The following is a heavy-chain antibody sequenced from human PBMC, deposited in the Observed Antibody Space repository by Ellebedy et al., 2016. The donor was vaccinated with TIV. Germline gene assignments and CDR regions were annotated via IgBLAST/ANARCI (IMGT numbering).Heavy chain of an antibody. Sequence: SETLSLXXTVSGGSISSGGYYWSWIRQPPGKGLEWIGEINHSGSTNYNPSLKSRVTISVDTSKNQFSLKLSSVTAADTAVYYCARNVGWRNWFDPWGQGTLVTVSS. CDR2: INHSGST. V-gene: IGHV4-61*08. CDR1: GGSISSGGYY. CDR3: ARNVGWRNWFDP. D-gene: IGHD6-19*01. J-gene: IGHJ5*02.